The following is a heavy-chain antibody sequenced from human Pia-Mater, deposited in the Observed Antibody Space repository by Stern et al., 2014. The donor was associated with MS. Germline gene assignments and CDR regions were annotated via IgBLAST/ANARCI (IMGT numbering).Heavy chain of an antibody. V-gene: IGHV4-61*01. Sequence: QVQLQESGPGLVKPSETLSLTCTVSGGSVSSGSYYWSWLRQPPGKGLEWIGYIYYSGSTNYNPSLKSRVTISVDTSKNQFSLKLSSVTAADTAVYYCASDSSGYYLSFDYWGQGTLVTVSS. CDR1: GGSVSSGSYY. D-gene: IGHD3-22*01. J-gene: IGHJ4*02. CDR3: ASDSSGYYLSFDY. CDR2: IYYSGST.